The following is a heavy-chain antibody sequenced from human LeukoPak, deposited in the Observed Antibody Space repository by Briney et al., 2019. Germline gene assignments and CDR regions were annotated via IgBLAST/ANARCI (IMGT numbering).Heavy chain of an antibody. CDR2: IYYSGST. CDR3: ARVGIAAAKGGIDY. J-gene: IGHJ4*02. Sequence: SETLSLTCTVSGGSISSSSYYWGWIRQPPGKGLEWIGSIYYSGSTYYNPSLKSRVTISVDTSKNQFSLKLSSVTAADTAVYYCARVGIAAAKGGIDYWGQGTLVTVSS. V-gene: IGHV4-39*01. CDR1: GGSISSSSYY. D-gene: IGHD6-13*01.